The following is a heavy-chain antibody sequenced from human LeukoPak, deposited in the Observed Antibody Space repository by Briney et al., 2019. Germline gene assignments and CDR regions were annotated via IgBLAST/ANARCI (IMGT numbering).Heavy chain of an antibody. V-gene: IGHV3-30*04. CDR1: GFTFSSYA. CDR3: ARDADRYCSGGSCLYFDY. Sequence: QPGGSLRLSCAASGFTFSSYAMHWVRQAPGKGLEWVAVISYDGSNKYYADSVKGRFTISRDNSKNTLYLQMNSLRAEDTAVYYCARDADRYCSGGSCLYFDYWGQGTLVTVSS. D-gene: IGHD2-15*01. CDR2: ISYDGSNK. J-gene: IGHJ4*02.